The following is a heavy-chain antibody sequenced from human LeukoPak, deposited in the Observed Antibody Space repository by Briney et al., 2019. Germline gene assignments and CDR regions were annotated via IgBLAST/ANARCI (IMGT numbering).Heavy chain of an antibody. CDR1: GGSFSGYY. CDR2: INHSGST. D-gene: IGHD1-14*01. CDR3: ARPGTNFDAFDI. V-gene: IGHV4-34*01. Sequence: PSETLSLTCAVYGGSFSGYYWSWLRQPPGKGLEWMGEINHSGSTNYNPSLKSRGTISVDTSKNQFSLTLSSVTAADTAVYYCARPGTNFDAFDIWGQGTMVTVSS. J-gene: IGHJ3*02.